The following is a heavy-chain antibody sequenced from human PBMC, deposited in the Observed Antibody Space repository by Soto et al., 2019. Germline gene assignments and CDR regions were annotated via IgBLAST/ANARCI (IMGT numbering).Heavy chain of an antibody. CDR2: TYYRSKWYT. J-gene: IGHJ4*02. Sequence: SQTLSLTCAISGDSVSSNSAAWNWIRQSSSRGLEWLGRTYYRSKWYTGYAPSVKGRITINPDTSKNQFSLQLTSVTPEDTAVYYCAARDVQFWCQGTLVTVSS. CDR3: AARDVQF. D-gene: IGHD6-19*01. V-gene: IGHV6-1*01. CDR1: GDSVSSNSAA.